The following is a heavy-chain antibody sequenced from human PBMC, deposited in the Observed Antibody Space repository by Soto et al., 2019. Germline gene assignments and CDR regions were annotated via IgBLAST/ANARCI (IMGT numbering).Heavy chain of an antibody. V-gene: IGHV1-69*08. CDR3: AGDTDSHYNDSHASSYP. J-gene: IGHJ5*02. D-gene: IGHD4-4*01. CDR1: GGTFSTYT. Sequence: QVQLVQSGAEVKKPGSSVKVSCKASGGTFSTYTITWVRQAPGQGLEWMGRIITIIGIINYAQKLQGRVTISADKFTGTAYMELTGLRSDDTDVYYCAGDTDSHYNDSHASSYPWGQGTLVTVSS. CDR2: IITIIGII.